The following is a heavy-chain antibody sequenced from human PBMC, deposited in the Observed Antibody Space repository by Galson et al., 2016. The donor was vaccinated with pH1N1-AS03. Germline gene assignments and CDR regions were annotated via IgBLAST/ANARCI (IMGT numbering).Heavy chain of an antibody. J-gene: IGHJ3*02. CDR3: TTDDYGDYRGTGAGTNDAFDM. CDR2: IKNRENGRTT. CDR1: GFTFSNAW. Sequence: SLRLSCAASGFTFSNAWMSWVRQAPGKGLEWVGLIKNRENGRTTDYAAPVQGRFTISRDDSKNTPYLQMNSLKTEDTAVYYCTTDDYGDYRGTGAGTNDAFDMWGQGTMVTVSS. V-gene: IGHV3-15*01. D-gene: IGHD4-17*01.